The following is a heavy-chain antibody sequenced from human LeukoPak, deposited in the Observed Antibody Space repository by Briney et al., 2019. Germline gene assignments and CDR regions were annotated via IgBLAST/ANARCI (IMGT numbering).Heavy chain of an antibody. CDR3: ARAAFCGGDCWAFDI. Sequence: KPSETLSLTCTVSGGSISGYYWSWIRQPPGKGLEWIGYIYYSGSTNYNPSLKSRVIMSVDTSKNHFSLKLSSVTAADTAVYYCARAAFCGGDCWAFDIWGQGTMVTVSS. CDR1: GGSISGYY. D-gene: IGHD2-21*02. CDR2: IYYSGST. J-gene: IGHJ3*02. V-gene: IGHV4-59*01.